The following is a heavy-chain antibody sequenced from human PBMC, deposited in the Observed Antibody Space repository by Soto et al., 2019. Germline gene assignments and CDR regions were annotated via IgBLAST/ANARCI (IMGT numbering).Heavy chain of an antibody. V-gene: IGHV4-59*01. Sequence: PSETLSLTCTVSGGSISSYYWSWIRQPPGKGLEWIGYIYYSGSTNYNPSLKSRVTISVDTSKNQFSLKLSSVTAADTAVYYCARGGFSSGFHYYYMDVWGKGTTVTVSS. CDR2: IYYSGST. J-gene: IGHJ6*03. CDR3: ARGGFSSGFHYYYMDV. D-gene: IGHD3-10*01. CDR1: GGSISSYY.